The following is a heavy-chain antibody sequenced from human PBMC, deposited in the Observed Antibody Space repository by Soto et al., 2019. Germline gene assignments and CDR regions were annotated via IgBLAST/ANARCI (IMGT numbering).Heavy chain of an antibody. D-gene: IGHD6-13*01. J-gene: IGHJ6*02. V-gene: IGHV4-34*01. CDR1: GGSFSGYY. CDR2: INHSGST. CDR3: ARVGSSWYYGMDV. Sequence: SETLSLTCAVYGGSFSGYYWSWIRQPPGKGLEWIGEINHSGSTNYNPSLKSRVTISVDTSKYQFSLKLSSVTAADTAVYYCARVGSSWYYGMDVWGQGTTVTVAS.